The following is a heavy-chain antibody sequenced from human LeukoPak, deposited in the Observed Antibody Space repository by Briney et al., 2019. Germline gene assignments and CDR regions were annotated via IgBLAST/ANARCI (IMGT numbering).Heavy chain of an antibody. V-gene: IGHV3-23*01. D-gene: IGHD4-17*01. CDR1: GFTFSSYA. Sequence: PGGSLRLSYAASGFTFSSYAMSWVRQAPGKGLEWVSAISGSGGSTYYADSVKGRFTISRDNSKNTLYLQMNSLRAEDTAVYYCAKDLTDHDYGDGDYWGQGTLVTVSS. J-gene: IGHJ4*02. CDR2: ISGSGGST. CDR3: AKDLTDHDYGDGDY.